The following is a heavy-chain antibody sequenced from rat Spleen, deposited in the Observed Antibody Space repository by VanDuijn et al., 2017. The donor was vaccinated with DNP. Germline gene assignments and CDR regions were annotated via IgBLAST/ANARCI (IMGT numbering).Heavy chain of an antibody. CDR3: ARPMDYYSGGFAY. J-gene: IGHJ3*01. Sequence: EVQLVESGGDLVQPGRSLKLSCAASGFTFSDYYMAWVRQAPTKGLEWVAYVSYDGVGNYNGDSVKGRFTISRDNAKSTLYLQMNSLRSEDMATYYCARPMDYYSGGFAYWGQGTLVTVSS. CDR2: VSYDGVGN. CDR1: GFTFSDYY. V-gene: IGHV5-22*01. D-gene: IGHD1-1*01.